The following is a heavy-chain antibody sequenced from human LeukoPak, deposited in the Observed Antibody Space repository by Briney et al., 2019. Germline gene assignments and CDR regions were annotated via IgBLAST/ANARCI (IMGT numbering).Heavy chain of an antibody. CDR1: GFTFSDYY. J-gene: IGHJ6*03. V-gene: IGHV3-11*04. D-gene: IGHD3-10*01. Sequence: PGGSLRLSCAASGFTFSDYYMSWIRQAPGKGLEWVSYISSSGSTIYYADSVKGRFTISRDNAKNSLYLQMDSLRAEDAALYYCARLGRSWFGEYYYHYMDVWGKGTTVTVSS. CDR2: ISSSGSTI. CDR3: ARLGRSWFGEYYYHYMDV.